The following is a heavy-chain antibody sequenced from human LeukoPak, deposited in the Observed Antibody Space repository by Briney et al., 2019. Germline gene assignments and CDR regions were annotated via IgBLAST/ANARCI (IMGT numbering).Heavy chain of an antibody. J-gene: IGHJ4*02. CDR1: GGSISSSSYY. D-gene: IGHD3-22*01. Sequence: PSETLSLTCTVSGGSISSSSYYWGWIRQPPGKGLEWIGSIYYSGSTYYNPSLKSRVTISVDTSKNQFSLKLSSVTAADTAVYYCARDGDYYDSSGYYFFDYWGQGTLVTVSS. CDR3: ARDGDYYDSSGYYFFDY. V-gene: IGHV4-39*07. CDR2: IYYSGST.